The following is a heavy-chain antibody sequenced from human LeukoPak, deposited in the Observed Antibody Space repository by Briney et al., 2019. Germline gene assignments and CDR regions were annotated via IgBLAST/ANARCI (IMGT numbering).Heavy chain of an antibody. CDR1: GASISGSGYY. CDR3: AREFSSSNRGAFDI. CDR2: IYSSGST. Sequence: SETLSLTCTVSGASISGSGYYWGWIRQPPGKGLEWIGSIYSSGSTYYNASLKSRVTISVDKSKNQFSLKLSSVTAADTAVYYCAREFSSSNRGAFDIWGQGTMVTVSS. V-gene: IGHV4-39*07. J-gene: IGHJ3*02. D-gene: IGHD6-6*01.